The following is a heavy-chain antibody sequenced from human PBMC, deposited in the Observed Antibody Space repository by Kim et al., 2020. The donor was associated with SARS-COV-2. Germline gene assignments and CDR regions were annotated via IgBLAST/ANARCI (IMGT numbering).Heavy chain of an antibody. CDR1: DDSVSRHHYY. CDR3: ARIFHSSSWQFDY. D-gene: IGHD6-13*01. V-gene: IGHV4-61*01. Sequence: SETLSLTCTVSDDSVSRHHYYWSWIRQPPGKGLEWIGNIYYRGDTSYNPSLRSRVTMSVDTSKNQFSLKLTSVTAADTAVYYCARIFHSSSWQFDYWGQGTLVTVSS. J-gene: IGHJ4*02. CDR2: IYYRGDT.